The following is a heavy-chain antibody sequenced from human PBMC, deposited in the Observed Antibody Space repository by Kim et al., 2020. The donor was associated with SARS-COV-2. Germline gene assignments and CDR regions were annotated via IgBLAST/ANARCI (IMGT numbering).Heavy chain of an antibody. J-gene: IGHJ3*02. CDR2: IKQDGSEK. D-gene: IGHD3-9*01. CDR1: GFTFSSYW. CDR3: ASSTPRYFDWLFDAFDI. V-gene: IGHV3-7*03. Sequence: GGSLRLSCAASGFTFSSYWMSWVRQAPGKGLEWVANIKQDGSEKYYVDSVKGRFTISRDNAKNSLYLQMNSLRAEDTAVYYCASSTPRYFDWLFDAFDIWGQGTMVTVSS.